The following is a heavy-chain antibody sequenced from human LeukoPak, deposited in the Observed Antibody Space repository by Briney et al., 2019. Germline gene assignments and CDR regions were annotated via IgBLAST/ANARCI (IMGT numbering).Heavy chain of an antibody. CDR2: INHSGNT. J-gene: IGHJ4*02. CDR1: GGSFSAYY. Sequence: SETLSLTCTVYGGSFSAYYWSWIRQPPGKGLVWIGEINHSGNTNYNPSLKSRVTISMDTSRNQFSLKLSSVTAADTAVYYCASTTVTYYFDYWGQGTLVTVSS. D-gene: IGHD4-17*01. CDR3: ASTTVTYYFDY. V-gene: IGHV4-34*01.